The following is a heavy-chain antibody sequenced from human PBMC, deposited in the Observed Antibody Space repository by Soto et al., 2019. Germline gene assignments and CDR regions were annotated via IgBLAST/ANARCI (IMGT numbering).Heavy chain of an antibody. Sequence: QVQPQQWGEGLLKPSETLSLSCGVYGGSFSDYYWSWIRQSPGRGLEWIGEIDYSGRTKYNPSLKSRVTMSIDTSKNEFSLKVTSVTAADTAVYYCASYDCRGGSCYFDPWGQGTQVTVSS. J-gene: IGHJ5*02. CDR3: ASYDCRGGSCYFDP. CDR1: GGSFSDYY. V-gene: IGHV4-34*01. CDR2: IDYSGRT. D-gene: IGHD3-22*01.